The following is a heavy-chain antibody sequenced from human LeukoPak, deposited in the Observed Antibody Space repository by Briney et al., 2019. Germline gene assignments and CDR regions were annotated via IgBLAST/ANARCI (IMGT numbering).Heavy chain of an antibody. CDR1: GFTFSSYS. V-gene: IGHV3-21*01. Sequence: KSGGSLRLSCAASGFTFSSYSMNWVRQAPGRGLEWVAFISSSSSYIYYADSVKGRFTISRDNAKNSLYLQMNSLRAEDTAVYYCARALGSLAYYYMDVWGKGTTVTISS. J-gene: IGHJ6*03. CDR2: ISSSSSYI. CDR3: ARALGSLAYYYMDV.